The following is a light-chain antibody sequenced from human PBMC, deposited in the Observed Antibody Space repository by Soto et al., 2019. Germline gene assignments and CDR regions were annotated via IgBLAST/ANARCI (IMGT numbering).Light chain of an antibody. CDR3: QSYDSSLSGYV. J-gene: IGLJ1*01. Sequence: QSVLTQPPSVSGAPGQRVTISCTGSSSNIGAGYDVHWYPKLPGTAPKLLIYGNSNRPSGVPDRFSGSKSGTSASLAITGLQAEDEADYYCQSYDSSLSGYVFGTGTKLTVL. CDR1: SSNIGAGYD. CDR2: GNS. V-gene: IGLV1-40*01.